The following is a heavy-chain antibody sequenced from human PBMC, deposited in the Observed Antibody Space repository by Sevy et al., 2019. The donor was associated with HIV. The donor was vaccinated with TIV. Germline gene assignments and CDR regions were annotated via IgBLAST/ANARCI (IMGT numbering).Heavy chain of an antibody. CDR3: ARGYGSGSYYKALDY. Sequence: GESLKISCKGSGYSFTSYWIGWVRQMPGKGLEWMGIIYPGDSETRYSPSFQGQVTISADKSISTAYLQWSSLKASDTAMYYCARGYGSGSYYKALDYWGQGTLVTVSS. J-gene: IGHJ4*02. D-gene: IGHD3-10*01. V-gene: IGHV5-51*01. CDR2: IYPGDSET. CDR1: GYSFTSYW.